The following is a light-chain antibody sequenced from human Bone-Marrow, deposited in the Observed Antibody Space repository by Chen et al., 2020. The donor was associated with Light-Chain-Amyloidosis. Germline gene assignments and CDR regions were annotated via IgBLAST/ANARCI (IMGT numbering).Light chain of an antibody. V-gene: IGLV3-25*03. CDR1: DLPTKY. Sequence: SYELTQPPSVSVSPGQTARITCSGDDLPTKYTYWYQQKPGQAPVLVIHRDTERPSGISERFSVSSSGTTATLTISGVQAEDEAADHCQSADSSGTYEVIFGGGTKLTVL. CDR2: RDT. J-gene: IGLJ2*01. CDR3: QSADSSGTYEVI.